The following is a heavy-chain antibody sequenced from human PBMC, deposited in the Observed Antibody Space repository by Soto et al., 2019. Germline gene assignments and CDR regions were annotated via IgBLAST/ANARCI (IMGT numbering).Heavy chain of an antibody. CDR3: AKDQVLLSTYYSDGRDV. J-gene: IGHJ6*01. CDR2: ISYDGSNK. V-gene: IGHV3-30*18. Sequence: QVQLVESGGGVVQPGRSLRLSWASSGFTFSSYGMHWVSQAPGKGLEWVAVISYDGSNKYYADSVQGLFTISRDNTKNTLYLQMNSLRAEDTAVYYCAKDQVLLSTYYSDGRDVWGEGPTVTVSS. CDR1: GFTFSSYG. D-gene: IGHD3-10*01.